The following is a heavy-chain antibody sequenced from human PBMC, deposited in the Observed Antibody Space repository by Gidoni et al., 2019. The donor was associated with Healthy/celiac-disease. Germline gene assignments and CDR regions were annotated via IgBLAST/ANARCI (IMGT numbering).Heavy chain of an antibody. D-gene: IGHD6-19*01. CDR3: ARESNSSGWTDAFDI. J-gene: IGHJ3*02. Sequence: QVQLVQSGAEVKKPGSSLKVSCKASGGHFSSYTISWVRQAPGQGLEWMGRIMPILGIANYAQKFQGRVTITADKSTRTDDMELSSLRSEDTAVYYCARESNSSGWTDAFDIWGQGTMVTVSS. CDR2: IMPILGIA. V-gene: IGHV1-69*08. CDR1: GGHFSSYT.